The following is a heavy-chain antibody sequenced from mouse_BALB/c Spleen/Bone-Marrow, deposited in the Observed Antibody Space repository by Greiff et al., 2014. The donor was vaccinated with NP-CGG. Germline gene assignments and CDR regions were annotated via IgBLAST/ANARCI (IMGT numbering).Heavy chain of an antibody. J-gene: IGHJ3*01. CDR2: INPSTGYT. Sequence: ESGAELAKPGASVKMSCKASGYTFTSYWMHWVKQRPGQGLEWIGYINPSTGYTEYNQKFKDKATLTADKSSSTAYMQLSSLTSEDSAVYYCARSRDGYDSFAYWGQGTLVTVSA. D-gene: IGHD2-2*01. V-gene: IGHV1-7*01. CDR3: ARSRDGYDSFAY. CDR1: GYTFTSYW.